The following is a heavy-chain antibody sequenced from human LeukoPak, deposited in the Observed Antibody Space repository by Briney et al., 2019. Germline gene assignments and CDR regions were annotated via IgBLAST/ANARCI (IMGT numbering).Heavy chain of an antibody. CDR2: IYYTGST. CDR1: GGSISSDY. J-gene: IGHJ4*02. Sequence: SETLSLTCTVSGGSISSDYWSWIRQPPGRGLEWIGSIYYTGSTYYNPSLKSRVTISVDTSKNQFSLKLTSVTAADTAVYYCARHGHHGDHDYWGQGTLVTVSS. CDR3: ARHGHHGDHDY. V-gene: IGHV4-59*05. D-gene: IGHD2-21*02.